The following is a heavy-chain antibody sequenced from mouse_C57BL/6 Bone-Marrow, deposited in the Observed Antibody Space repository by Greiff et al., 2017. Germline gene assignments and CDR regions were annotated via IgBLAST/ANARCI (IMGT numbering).Heavy chain of an antibody. V-gene: IGHV5-4*01. CDR2: ISDGGSYT. CDR1: GFTFSSYA. Sequence: EVMLVESGGGLVKPGGSLKLSCAASGFTFSSYAMSWVRQTPEKRLEWVATISDGGSYTYYPDNIKGRFTISRDNTKNNLYLQMSHLKSEDTAMYYCAREYDYGSCYNWYCEVWGKGTTVTVSS. D-gene: IGHD1-1*01. J-gene: IGHJ1*03. CDR3: AREYDYGSCYNWYCEV.